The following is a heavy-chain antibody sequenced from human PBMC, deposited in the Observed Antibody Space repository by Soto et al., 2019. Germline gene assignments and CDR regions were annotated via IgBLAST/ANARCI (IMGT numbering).Heavy chain of an antibody. Sequence: LRLSCAASGFTFSSYGMHWVRQAPGKGLEWVAVISYDGSNKYYADSVKGRFTISRDNSKNTLYLQMNSLRAEDTAVYYCAKDLGGVSSTHYYCMDVCGQGTTVTVSS. CDR1: GFTFSSYG. V-gene: IGHV3-30*18. D-gene: IGHD1-26*01. CDR2: ISYDGSNK. J-gene: IGHJ6*02. CDR3: AKDLGGVSSTHYYCMDV.